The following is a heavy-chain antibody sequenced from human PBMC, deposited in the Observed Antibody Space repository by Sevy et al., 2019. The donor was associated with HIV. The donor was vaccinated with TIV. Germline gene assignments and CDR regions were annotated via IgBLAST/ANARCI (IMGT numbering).Heavy chain of an antibody. J-gene: IGHJ4*02. D-gene: IGHD6-25*01. CDR1: GASISSSGYY. CDR2: INYSGIT. Sequence: SETLSLTCTVSGASISSSGYYWGWIRQPPGKGLEWIASINYSGITFYNPSLKSRVTISADTSKTQFSLRLSSVTAADSSIYFCVGTKLTYTNGWQYLDYWGQGTVVTVSS. V-gene: IGHV4-39*01. CDR3: VGTKLTYTNGWQYLDY.